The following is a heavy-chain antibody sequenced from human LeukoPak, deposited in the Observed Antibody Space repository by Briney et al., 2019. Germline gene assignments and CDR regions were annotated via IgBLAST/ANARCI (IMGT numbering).Heavy chain of an antibody. CDR3: ARPPRYCSSTSCYAGAGDDAFDI. Sequence: GGSLRLSCAASGFTFSSYSMNWVRQAPGKGLERVSSISSSSSYIYYADSVKGRFTISRDNAKNSLYLQMNSLRAEDTAVYYCARPPRYCSSTSCYAGAGDDAFDIWGQGTMVTVSS. CDR1: GFTFSSYS. J-gene: IGHJ3*02. D-gene: IGHD2-2*01. V-gene: IGHV3-21*01. CDR2: ISSSSSYI.